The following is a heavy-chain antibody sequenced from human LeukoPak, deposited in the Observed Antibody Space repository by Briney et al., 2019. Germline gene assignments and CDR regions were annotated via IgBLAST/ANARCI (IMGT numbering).Heavy chain of an antibody. Sequence: GGSLRLSCATSGFTFSRYAMHWGRQAPGKGLEWVAVISNDENNKYYTDSVKGRFSTSRDNAKNSLYLQLNSLRAEDTAVYYCARGSPPDYWGQGTLVTVSS. J-gene: IGHJ4*02. CDR2: ISNDENNK. CDR1: GFTFSRYA. CDR3: ARGSPPDY. V-gene: IGHV3-30-3*01. D-gene: IGHD2-15*01.